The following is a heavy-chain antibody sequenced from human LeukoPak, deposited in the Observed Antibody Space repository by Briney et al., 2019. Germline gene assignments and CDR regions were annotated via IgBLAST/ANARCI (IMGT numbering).Heavy chain of an antibody. Sequence: ASVKVSCKASGYTFTGYYMHWVRQAPGQGLEWVGWLNPESGGTNYAQKFQGRVTMTRDTSIGAAYMELSGLKLDDTAVYYCARELPPLKKRSGAHWLDPWGQGTLVTVSS. D-gene: IGHD2-15*01. J-gene: IGHJ5*02. V-gene: IGHV1-2*02. CDR1: GYTFTGYY. CDR2: LNPESGGT. CDR3: ARELPPLKKRSGAHWLDP.